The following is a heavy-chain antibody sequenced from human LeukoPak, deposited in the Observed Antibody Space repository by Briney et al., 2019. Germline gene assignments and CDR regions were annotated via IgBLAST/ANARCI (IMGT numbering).Heavy chain of an antibody. Sequence: GKSLRLSCAASGFTFSNYAMHWVRQAPGKGLERVSLISSGGTYEYYADSVKGRFTISRDNSKNTLYLQLNSLRAEDTAVYYCARDSTYYYDSGSSGPHYFDNWGQGTLVTVSS. CDR1: GFTFSNYA. V-gene: IGHV3-30*01. CDR3: ARDSTYYYDSGSSGPHYFDN. CDR2: ISSGGTYE. D-gene: IGHD3-10*01. J-gene: IGHJ4*02.